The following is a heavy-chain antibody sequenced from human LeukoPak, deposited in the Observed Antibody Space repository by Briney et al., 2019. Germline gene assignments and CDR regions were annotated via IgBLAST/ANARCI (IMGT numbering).Heavy chain of an antibody. CDR1: GGSISSGSYY. Sequence: ASETLSLTCTVSGGSISSGSYYWSWIRQPAGKGLEWIGRIYTSGSTNYNPSLKSRVTISVDTSKNQFSLKLSSVTAADTAVYYCASGTGGYAAWFDPWGQGTLVTVSS. V-gene: IGHV4-61*02. CDR3: ASGTGGYAAWFDP. D-gene: IGHD6-25*01. CDR2: IYTSGST. J-gene: IGHJ5*02.